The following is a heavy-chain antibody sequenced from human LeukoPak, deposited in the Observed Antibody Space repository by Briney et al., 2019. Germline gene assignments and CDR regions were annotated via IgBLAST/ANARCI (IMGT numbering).Heavy chain of an antibody. CDR2: IYYSGST. V-gene: IGHV4-31*03. D-gene: IGHD2-15*01. CDR3: AGGYCSGGSCYAFDY. CDR1: GGSISSGGYY. Sequence: SQTLSLTCTVSGGSISSGGYYWSWIRQHPGKGLEWIGYIYYSGSTYYNPSLKSRVTISVDTSKNQFSLKLSSVTAADTAVYYCAGGYCSGGSCYAFDYWGQGTLVTVSS. J-gene: IGHJ4*02.